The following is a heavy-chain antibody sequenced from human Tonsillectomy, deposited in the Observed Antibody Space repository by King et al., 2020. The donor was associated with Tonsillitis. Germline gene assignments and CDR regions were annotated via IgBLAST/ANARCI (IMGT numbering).Heavy chain of an antibody. Sequence: VQLVESGGGVVQPGRSLRLSCAASGFTFNDYAIHWVRQAPGKGLQWVASISSDGSYKSYSDSVKGRLTISRDNSNSTVSLQMSRLGEQDTAIYFCARMLMNYYDSSGYFDSWGQGTLFTVSS. CDR1: GFTFNDYA. D-gene: IGHD3-22*01. V-gene: IGHV3-30*04. CDR2: ISSDGSYK. J-gene: IGHJ4*02. CDR3: ARMLMNYYDSSGYFDS.